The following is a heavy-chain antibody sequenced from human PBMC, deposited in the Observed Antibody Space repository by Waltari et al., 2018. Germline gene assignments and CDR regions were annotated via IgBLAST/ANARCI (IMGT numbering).Heavy chain of an antibody. CDR1: GYSFTDYW. J-gene: IGHJ4*02. Sequence: EVQLLQSGAEVKKPGEPLKISCTTSGYSFTDYWIGWVRQVPGKGLEWMGVIYPVGSDKRYSPSFQGQVTLSADKSINTAYLQWSSLKASDSSIFYCVRRLGQGLGSRGGFDYWGQGTLVTVPS. V-gene: IGHV5-51*03. CDR3: VRRLGQGLGSRGGFDY. CDR2: IYPVGSDK. D-gene: IGHD3-10*01.